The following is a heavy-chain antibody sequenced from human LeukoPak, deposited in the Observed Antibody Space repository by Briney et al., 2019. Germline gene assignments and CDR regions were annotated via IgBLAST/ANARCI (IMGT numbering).Heavy chain of an antibody. D-gene: IGHD6-19*01. Sequence: GGSLRLSCAASGFTFSSYSMNWVRQAPGKGLEWVSSISSSSSYIYYADSVKGRFTISRDNAKNSLYLQMNSLRAEDTAVYYCARVVAVAGTLPPYYYYGMGVWGQGTTVTVSS. J-gene: IGHJ6*02. CDR1: GFTFSSYS. V-gene: IGHV3-21*01. CDR3: ARVVAVAGTLPPYYYYGMGV. CDR2: ISSSSSYI.